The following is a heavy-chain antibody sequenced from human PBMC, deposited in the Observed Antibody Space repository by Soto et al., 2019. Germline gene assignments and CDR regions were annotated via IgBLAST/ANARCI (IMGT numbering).Heavy chain of an antibody. CDR3: ARVGSVRGVISGASFYYYYGMDV. J-gene: IGHJ6*02. V-gene: IGHV3-33*01. Sequence: GGSLRLSCAASGFTFSSYGMHWVRQAPGKGLEWVAVIWYDGSNKYYADSVKGRFTISRDTSKNTLYLQMNSLRDEDTAVYYCARVGSVRGVISGASFYYYYGMDVWGQGTTVTVSS. D-gene: IGHD3-10*01. CDR1: GFTFSSYG. CDR2: IWYDGSNK.